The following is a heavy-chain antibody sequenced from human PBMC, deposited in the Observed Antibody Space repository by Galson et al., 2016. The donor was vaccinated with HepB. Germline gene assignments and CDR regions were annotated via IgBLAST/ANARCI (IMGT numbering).Heavy chain of an antibody. CDR2: IYPGDSET. CDR3: TRRPTMIQGVDFDI. D-gene: IGHD3-10*01. J-gene: IGHJ3*02. Sequence: QSGAEVTKPGESLRISCQASGFTFTHYYFAWVRQMPGRGLEWVAIIYPGDSETRYSPSFEGQVTISADKSNSTAYLQWSSLKASDTAMYLCTRRPTMIQGVDFDIWGQGTMVTVSS. V-gene: IGHV5-51*01. CDR1: GFTFTHYY.